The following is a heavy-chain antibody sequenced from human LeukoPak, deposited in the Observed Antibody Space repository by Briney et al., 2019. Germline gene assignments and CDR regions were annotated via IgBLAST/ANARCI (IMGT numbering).Heavy chain of an antibody. CDR2: ISGSGAST. Sequence: PGGSLRLSCAASGFSFGGYAMSWVRQAPGKGLEWVSGISGSGASTYYADSVGGRFTISRDPSTNTLHLQMNSLTAEDTAVYYCAKARKGYTSNCFDYWGQGTLVSVSS. CDR3: AKARKGYTSNCFDY. V-gene: IGHV3-23*01. CDR1: GFSFGGYA. D-gene: IGHD5-12*01. J-gene: IGHJ4*02.